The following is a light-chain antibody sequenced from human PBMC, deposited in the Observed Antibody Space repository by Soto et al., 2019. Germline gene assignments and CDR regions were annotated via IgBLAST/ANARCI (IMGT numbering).Light chain of an antibody. CDR3: CSYAGSYTYV. Sequence: QSALTQPRSVSGSPGQSVTISCTGTSSDVGGYNYVSWYQQHPGKAPKLMIYDVSKWPSGVPDRFSGSKSGNTASLTISGLQAEDEAYYYCCSYAGSYTYVFGTGTKLTVL. J-gene: IGLJ1*01. V-gene: IGLV2-11*01. CDR2: DVS. CDR1: SSDVGGYNY.